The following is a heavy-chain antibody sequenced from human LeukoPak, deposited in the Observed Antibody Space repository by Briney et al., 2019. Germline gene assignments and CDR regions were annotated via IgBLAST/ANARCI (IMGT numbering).Heavy chain of an antibody. CDR2: ISGSGGST. CDR3: AKGLSHYYYYGMDV. CDR1: GFTFSSYA. Sequence: PGGSLRLSCAASGFTFSSYAMSWVRQAPGKGLEWVSAISGSGGSTYYADSVKGWFTISRDNSKNTLYLQMNSLRAEDTAVYYCAKGLSHYYYYGMDVWGQGTTVTVSS. D-gene: IGHD3-16*02. V-gene: IGHV3-23*01. J-gene: IGHJ6*02.